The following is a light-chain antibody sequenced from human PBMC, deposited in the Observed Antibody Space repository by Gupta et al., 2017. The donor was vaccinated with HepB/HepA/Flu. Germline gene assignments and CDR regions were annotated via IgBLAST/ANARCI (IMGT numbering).Light chain of an antibody. Sequence: IQITQSPSTLSASVGDRVTITCRASQSISSWLAWYQQKPGKAPKFLIYKASNLESGVPSRFSGSGSGKEFTLTISGLQPDDFAIYYCQQYLNFPLTFGGGTKVEIK. CDR1: QSISSW. V-gene: IGKV1-5*03. J-gene: IGKJ4*01. CDR2: KAS. CDR3: QQYLNFPLT.